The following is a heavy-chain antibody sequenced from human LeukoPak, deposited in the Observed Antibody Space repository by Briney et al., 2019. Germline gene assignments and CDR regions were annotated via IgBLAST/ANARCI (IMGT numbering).Heavy chain of an antibody. CDR2: IKSRSDGETR. CDR3: TREASGALDP. CDR1: GFTFSSYG. Sequence: PGGSLRLSCAASGFTFSSYGMSWVRQAPGKGLEWVGRIKSRSDGETRDYAAPVKGRFTISRDDSKNTLYLQMNSLKSEDTAFYYCTREASGALDPWGQGTLVTVSS. J-gene: IGHJ5*02. D-gene: IGHD3-10*01. V-gene: IGHV3-15*01.